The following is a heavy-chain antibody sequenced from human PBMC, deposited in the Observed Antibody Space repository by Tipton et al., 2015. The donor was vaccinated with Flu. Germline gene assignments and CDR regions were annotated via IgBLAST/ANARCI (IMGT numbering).Heavy chain of an antibody. Sequence: SLRLSCAVSGFTFDDYSMYWVRQRPGKGLEWVAGTNWKGNSVGYADSVRGRFTISRENARNLLHLQLDSLRAEDTALYFCARANKRDASMDYYWHYGMDVWGQGTTVTVSS. CDR1: GFTFDDYS. D-gene: IGHD5-18*01. CDR3: ARANKRDASMDYYWHYGMDV. J-gene: IGHJ6*02. CDR2: TNWKGNSV. V-gene: IGHV3-9*01.